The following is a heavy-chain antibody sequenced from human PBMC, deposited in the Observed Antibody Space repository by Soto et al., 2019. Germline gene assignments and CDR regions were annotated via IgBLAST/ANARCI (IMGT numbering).Heavy chain of an antibody. Sequence: VKVSCKASGYTFTTYGISWVRQAPGQGLEWMGWINVYNGNTKYAQKLQGRVTTTTDTSTSTAYMELRSLISDDTAVYYCARGVGSGIYYNQYNWFDPWGQGTQVTVSS. CDR3: ARGVGSGIYYNQYNWFDP. CDR1: GYTFTTYG. J-gene: IGHJ5*02. V-gene: IGHV1-18*01. D-gene: IGHD3-10*01. CDR2: INVYNGNT.